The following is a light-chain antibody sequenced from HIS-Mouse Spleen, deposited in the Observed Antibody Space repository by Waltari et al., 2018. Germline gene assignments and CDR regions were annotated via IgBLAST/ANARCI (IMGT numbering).Light chain of an antibody. J-gene: IGLJ3*02. V-gene: IGLV3-21*02. CDR2: DDS. CDR3: QVWDSSSDHWV. CDR1: NIGSKS. Sequence: SYVLTQPPSVSVAPGQTARITCGGNNIGSKSVHWYQQKPGQAPVLVVYDDSDRPSGIRGRCSGCNSGNTATLTISRVEAGDEADYYCQVWDSSSDHWVFGGGTKLTVL.